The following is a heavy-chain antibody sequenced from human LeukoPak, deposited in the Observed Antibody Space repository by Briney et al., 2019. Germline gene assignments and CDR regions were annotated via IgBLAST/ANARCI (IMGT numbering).Heavy chain of an antibody. V-gene: IGHV1-2*02. CDR3: ARSSSGETTYS. CDR2: INPNSGDT. Sequence: GASVKVSCKASGYTFTGYYMHWVRQAPGQGLEWMGWINPNSGDTNYAQKFQGRVTMTRDTSISTAYMELSRLRSDDTAVYYCARSSSGETTYSWGQGTLVTVSS. CDR1: GYTFTGYY. D-gene: IGHD1-1*01. J-gene: IGHJ4*02.